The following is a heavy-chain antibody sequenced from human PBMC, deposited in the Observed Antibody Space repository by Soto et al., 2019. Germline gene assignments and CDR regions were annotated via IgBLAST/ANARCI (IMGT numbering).Heavy chain of an antibody. Sequence: GASVKVSCKASGYTFTGYYMHWVRQAPGQGLEWMGWINPNSGGTNYAQRFQGRVTMTRDTSISTAYMELSRLRSDDTAVYYCARECSSTSCYTHYYYYGMDVWGQGTTVTVSS. V-gene: IGHV1-2*02. CDR3: ARECSSTSCYTHYYYYGMDV. CDR2: INPNSGGT. J-gene: IGHJ6*02. CDR1: GYTFTGYY. D-gene: IGHD2-2*02.